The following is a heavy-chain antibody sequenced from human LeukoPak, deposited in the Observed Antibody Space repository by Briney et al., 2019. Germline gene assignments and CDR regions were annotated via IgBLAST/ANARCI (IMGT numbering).Heavy chain of an antibody. J-gene: IGHJ4*02. CDR3: ARHLGIAVAGTVAPDY. V-gene: IGHV5-51*01. CDR1: GYSFTSYW. D-gene: IGHD6-19*01. CDR2: IYPVDSDT. Sequence: GESLKISCKGSGYSFTSYWIGWVRQMPGKGLEWMGIIYPVDSDTRYSPSFQGQVTISADKSISTAYLQWTSLKALDTAMYYCARHLGIAVAGTVAPDYWGQGTLVTVSS.